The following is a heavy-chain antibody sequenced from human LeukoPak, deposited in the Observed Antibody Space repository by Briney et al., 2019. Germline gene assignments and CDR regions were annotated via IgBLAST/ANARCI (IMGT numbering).Heavy chain of an antibody. CDR3: ARHVDTAMAPFDY. CDR2: IYHSGSI. J-gene: IGHJ4*02. V-gene: IGHV4-4*02. CDR1: GGSISSSNW. D-gene: IGHD5-18*01. Sequence: SGTLSLTCAVSGGSISSSNWWSWVRQPPGKGLEWIGEIYHSGSINYNPSLKSRVTISVDKSKNQFSLKLSSVTAADTAVYYCARHVDTAMAPFDYWGQGTLVTVSS.